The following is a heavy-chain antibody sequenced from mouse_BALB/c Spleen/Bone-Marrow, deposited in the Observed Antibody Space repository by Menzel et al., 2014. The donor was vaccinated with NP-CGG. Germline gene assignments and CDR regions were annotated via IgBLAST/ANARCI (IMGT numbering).Heavy chain of an antibody. CDR3: ARGRYDSDGWYFDV. CDR1: GDIFTSYY. CDR2: INPNNSAT. Sequence: VQLQESGAELVKPGASVKLSCKASGDIFTSYYMYWVKQRPGQGLEWIGGINPNNSATNFNEKFKSEATLTVDKSSSTAYMELSSLTSEDSAVYYCARGRYDSDGWYFDVWGAGTTVTVSP. D-gene: IGHD2-4*01. V-gene: IGHV1-53*01. J-gene: IGHJ1*01.